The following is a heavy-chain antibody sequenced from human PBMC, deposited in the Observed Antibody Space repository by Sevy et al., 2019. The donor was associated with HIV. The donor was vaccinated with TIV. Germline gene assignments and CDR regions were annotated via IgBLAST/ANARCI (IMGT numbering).Heavy chain of an antibody. D-gene: IGHD3-16*01. CDR2: ISSSSSYI. V-gene: IGHV3-21*01. Sequence: GGSLRLSCAASGFTFSSYSMNWVRQAPGKGLEWVASISSSSSYIYYAYSVKGRFTISRDNAKNSLYLQMNSQRAEDTAVYYCARGGREASTPLDYWGQGTLVTVSS. CDR3: ARGGREASTPLDY. CDR1: GFTFSSYS. J-gene: IGHJ4*02.